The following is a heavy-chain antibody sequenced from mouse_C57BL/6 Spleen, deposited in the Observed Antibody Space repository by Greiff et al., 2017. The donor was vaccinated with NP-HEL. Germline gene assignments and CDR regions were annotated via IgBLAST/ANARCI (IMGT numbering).Heavy chain of an antibody. J-gene: IGHJ4*01. Sequence: VQLQQSGAELVRPGASVKLSCTASGFNIKDDYMHWVKQRPEQGLEWIGWIEPENGDTEYASKFQGKATITADTSTNTAYLQLSSLTSEDTAVYYCTTNEGYAMDYWGQGTSVTVSS. CDR1: GFNIKDDY. V-gene: IGHV14-4*01. CDR2: IEPENGDT. CDR3: TTNEGYAMDY.